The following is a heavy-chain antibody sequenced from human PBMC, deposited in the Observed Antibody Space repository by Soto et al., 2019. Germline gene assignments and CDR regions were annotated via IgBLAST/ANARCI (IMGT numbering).Heavy chain of an antibody. Sequence: GGSLRLSCAASGFTSSSYAMHWVRQAPGKGLEWVAVISYDGSNKYYADSVKGRFTISRDNSKNTLYLQMNSLRAEDTAVYYCARDLGKRFLEWFPSYYYGMDVWGQGTTVTVSS. J-gene: IGHJ6*02. CDR2: ISYDGSNK. CDR3: ARDLGKRFLEWFPSYYYGMDV. D-gene: IGHD3-3*01. V-gene: IGHV3-30-3*01. CDR1: GFTSSSYA.